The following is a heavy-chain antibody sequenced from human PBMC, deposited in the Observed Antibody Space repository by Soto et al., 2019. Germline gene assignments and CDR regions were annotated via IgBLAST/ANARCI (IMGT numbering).Heavy chain of an antibody. Sequence: GASVKVSCKTSGYTFTGHYIHWVRQAPGQGPEWMGEIGPNSGDTRYAQRFQGRVTMTRDTSITPVYMELANLSPDDTAVYYCGRGRSGQLVVFYWGQGTLVTVSS. J-gene: IGHJ4*02. CDR1: GYTFTGHY. CDR3: GRGRSGQLVVFY. V-gene: IGHV1-2*02. CDR2: IGPNSGDT. D-gene: IGHD1-26*01.